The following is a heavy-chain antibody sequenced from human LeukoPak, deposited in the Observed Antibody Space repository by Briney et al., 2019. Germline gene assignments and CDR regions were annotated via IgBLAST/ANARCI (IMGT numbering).Heavy chain of an antibody. Sequence: PGGSLRLSCAASGFTFSSCGMHWVRQAPGKGLEWVAFIRYDGSNKYYADSVKGRFTISRDNSKNTLYLQMNSLRAEDTAVYYCAKVRRNYDFWSGSLYYMDVWGKGTTVTVS. V-gene: IGHV3-30*02. CDR1: GFTFSSCG. D-gene: IGHD3-3*01. J-gene: IGHJ6*03. CDR2: IRYDGSNK. CDR3: AKVRRNYDFWSGSLYYMDV.